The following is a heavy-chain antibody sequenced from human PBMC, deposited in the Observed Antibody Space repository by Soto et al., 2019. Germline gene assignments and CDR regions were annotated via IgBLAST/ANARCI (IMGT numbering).Heavy chain of an antibody. J-gene: IGHJ6*02. CDR3: ARSGAYLYYYYGMDV. CDR2: IIPIFGTA. Sequence: SVKVSCKASGVTFSSYAISWVRQAPGQGLEWMGGIIPIFGTANYAQKFQGRVTITADESTSTAYMELSSLRSEDTAVYYCARSGAYLYYYYGMDVWGQGTTVTVSS. V-gene: IGHV1-69*13. CDR1: GVTFSSYA. D-gene: IGHD7-27*01.